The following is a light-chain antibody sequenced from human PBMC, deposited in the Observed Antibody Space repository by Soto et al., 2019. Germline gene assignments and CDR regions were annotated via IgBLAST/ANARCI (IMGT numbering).Light chain of an antibody. J-gene: IGKJ2*02. CDR1: QSVSRS. Sequence: EIVLTQSPATLSLSPGERATLSCRASQSVSRSLAWYQQKPGQAPRLLIHDASNRATGIPARFSGSGSGTDFTLTISSLEPEDFAVYYCQQRSSWMCTFGQGTKLEIK. V-gene: IGKV3-11*01. CDR2: DAS. CDR3: QQRSSWMCT.